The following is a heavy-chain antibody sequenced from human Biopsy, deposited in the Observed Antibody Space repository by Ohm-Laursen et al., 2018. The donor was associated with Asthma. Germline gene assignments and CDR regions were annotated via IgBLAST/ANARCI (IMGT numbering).Heavy chain of an antibody. Sequence: SVKVSCKSSGYTFIGCHIHWMRQAPGQGLEWMGRINPNSGGTNYAQKFQGRVTMTRDASISTAYTEVSRLRSDDTAVYYCARGQKSAGDRWFDPWGQGTLVTVSS. CDR3: ARGQKSAGDRWFDP. CDR1: GYTFIGCH. D-gene: IGHD6-13*01. J-gene: IGHJ5*02. V-gene: IGHV1-2*06. CDR2: INPNSGGT.